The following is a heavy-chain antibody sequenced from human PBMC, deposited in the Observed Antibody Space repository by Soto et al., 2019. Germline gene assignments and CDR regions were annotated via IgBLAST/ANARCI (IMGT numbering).Heavy chain of an antibody. J-gene: IGHJ6*02. CDR1: GYTFTSYG. CDR3: ARGGGGSSYPSSHYYGMDV. CDR2: ISAYNGNT. V-gene: IGHV1-18*04. Sequence: QVQLVQSGAEVKKPGASVKGSCKASGYTFTSYGISWVRQAPGQGLGWMGWISAYNGNTNYAQKLQGRVTMTTDTSTSTAYMELRSLRSDDTAVYYCARGGGGSSYPSSHYYGMDVWGQGTTVTVSS. D-gene: IGHD2-15*01.